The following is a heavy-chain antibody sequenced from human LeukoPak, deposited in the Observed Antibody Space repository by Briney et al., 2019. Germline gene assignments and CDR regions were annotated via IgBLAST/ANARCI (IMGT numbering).Heavy chain of an antibody. CDR2: ISSSGSTI. D-gene: IGHD3-3*01. CDR1: GFTFSDYY. V-gene: IGHV3-11*01. Sequence: GGSLRLSCAASGFTFSDYYMSWIRQAPGKGLEWVSYISSSGSTIYYADSVKGRFNISRDNAKNSLYLQMNSLRAEDTAVYYCARDLRFPYYYGMDVWGQGTTVTVSS. CDR3: ARDLRFPYYYGMDV. J-gene: IGHJ6*02.